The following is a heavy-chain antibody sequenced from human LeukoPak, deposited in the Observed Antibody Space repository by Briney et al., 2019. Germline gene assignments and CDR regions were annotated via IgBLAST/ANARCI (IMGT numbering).Heavy chain of an antibody. D-gene: IGHD4-17*01. V-gene: IGHV3-21*01. Sequence: RGSLRLSCAASGFTFSSYSMNWVRQAPGKGLEWVSSISSSSSYIYHADSVKGRFTISRDNAKNSLYLQMNSLRAEDTAVYYCARDDGDSDAFDIWGQGTMVTVPS. J-gene: IGHJ3*02. CDR1: GFTFSSYS. CDR2: ISSSSSYI. CDR3: ARDDGDSDAFDI.